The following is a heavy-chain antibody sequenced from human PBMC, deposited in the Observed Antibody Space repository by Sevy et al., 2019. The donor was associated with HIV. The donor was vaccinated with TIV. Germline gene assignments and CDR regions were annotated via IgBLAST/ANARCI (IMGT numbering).Heavy chain of an antibody. V-gene: IGHV1-3*04. CDR2: IITGNGDT. D-gene: IGHD5-12*01. Sequence: ASVKVSCKTSGYTFTGYAMHWLRQAPGQRLEWMGWIITGNGDTKYSQNFQGRVTITTDTSASTAYMELSSLTSKDTAVYYCARGVSGYDDYYYYGLDVWGQGTTVTVSS. CDR1: GYTFTGYA. J-gene: IGHJ6*02. CDR3: ARGVSGYDDYYYYGLDV.